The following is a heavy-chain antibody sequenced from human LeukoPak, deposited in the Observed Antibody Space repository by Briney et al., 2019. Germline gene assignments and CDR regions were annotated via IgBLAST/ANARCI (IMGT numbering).Heavy chain of an antibody. CDR3: ARDRHIAAAGYYFDY. Sequence: GGSLRLSCAASGFTFSTYPMHWVRQAPGKGLEWVAVIADDGKDKHYVESVKGQFTISRDNSKNTLYLQMNSLRVEDTAVYYCARDRHIAAAGYYFDYWGQGTLVTVSS. CDR2: IADDGKDK. D-gene: IGHD6-25*01. CDR1: GFTFSTYP. V-gene: IGHV3-30*04. J-gene: IGHJ4*02.